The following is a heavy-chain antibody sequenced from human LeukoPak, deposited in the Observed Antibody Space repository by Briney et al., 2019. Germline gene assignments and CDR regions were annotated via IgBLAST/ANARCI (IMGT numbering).Heavy chain of an antibody. D-gene: IGHD5-12*01. CDR1: GFTFSSYS. CDR3: ARDPVPGYSGYDWDY. CDR2: ISSSSSYI. V-gene: IGHV3-21*01. J-gene: IGHJ4*02. Sequence: GGSLRLSCAASGFTFSSYSMNWVRQAPGKGLEWVSSISSSSSYIYYADSVKGRFTISRDNAKNSPYLQMNSLRAEDTAVYYCARDPVPGYSGYDWDYWGQGTLVTVSS.